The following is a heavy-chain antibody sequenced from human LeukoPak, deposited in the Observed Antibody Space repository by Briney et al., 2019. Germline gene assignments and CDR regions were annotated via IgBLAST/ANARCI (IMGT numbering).Heavy chain of an antibody. D-gene: IGHD4-17*01. J-gene: IGHJ4*02. V-gene: IGHV3-30*18. Sequence: GGSLRLSCAASGYTFGSYWMYWVRQAPGKGLEWVAVISYDGSNKYYADSVKGRFTISRDNSKNTLYLQMNSLRAEDTAVYYCAKNARETVATVLDYWGQGTLVTVSS. CDR1: GYTFGSYW. CDR2: ISYDGSNK. CDR3: AKNARETVATVLDY.